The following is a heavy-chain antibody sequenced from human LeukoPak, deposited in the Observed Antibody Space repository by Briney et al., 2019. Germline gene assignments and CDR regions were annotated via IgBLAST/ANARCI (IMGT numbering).Heavy chain of an antibody. V-gene: IGHV6-1*01. CDR3: ARDSPLTTVTTFPYWYFDL. CDR2: TYYRSKWYN. Sequence: SQTLSLTCAISGDSVSSNSAAWNWIRQSPSRGLEWLGRTYYRSKWYNDYAVSVKSRITINPDTSKNQFSLQLNSVTPEDTAVYYCARDSPLTTVTTFPYWYFDLWARGTLVTVSS. J-gene: IGHJ2*01. D-gene: IGHD4-17*01. CDR1: GDSVSSNSAA.